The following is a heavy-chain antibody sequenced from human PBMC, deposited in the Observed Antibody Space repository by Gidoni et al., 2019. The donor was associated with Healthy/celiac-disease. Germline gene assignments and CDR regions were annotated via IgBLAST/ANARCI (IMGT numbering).Heavy chain of an antibody. CDR3: ARVPIVGATTRRLDY. J-gene: IGHJ4*02. CDR2: IIPIFGKE. D-gene: IGHD1-26*01. V-gene: IGHV1-69*01. CDR1: RGTFISYA. Sequence: QVQLVQSGAEVKKPGSSVKVSCKASRGTFISYAISWVRQAPGQGLDWMGGIIPIFGKENYAQKLQGRVTITADESTSTAYMELSSLRSEDTAVYYCARVPIVGATTRRLDYWGQGTLVTVSS.